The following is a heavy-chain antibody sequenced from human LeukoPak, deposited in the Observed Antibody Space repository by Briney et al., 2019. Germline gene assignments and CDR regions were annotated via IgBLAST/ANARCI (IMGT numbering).Heavy chain of an antibody. CDR1: GGSISSYY. D-gene: IGHD1-26*01. CDR2: IYYSGST. CDR3: AGVSGSYRHNYFDY. J-gene: IGHJ4*02. V-gene: IGHV4-59*01. Sequence: SETLSLTCTVSGGSISSYYWSRIRQPPGKGLEWIGYIYYSGSTNYNPSLKSRVTISVDTSKNQFSLKLSSVTAADTAVYYCAGVSGSYRHNYFDYWGQGTLVTVSS.